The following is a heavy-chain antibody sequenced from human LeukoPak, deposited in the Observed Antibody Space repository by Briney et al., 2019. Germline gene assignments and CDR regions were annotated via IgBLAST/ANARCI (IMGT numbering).Heavy chain of an antibody. J-gene: IGHJ4*02. CDR2: INHSGST. D-gene: IGHD3-9*01. CDR1: GGPFSGYY. Sequence: SETLSLTCAVYGGPFSGYYWSWIRQPPGKGLEWIGEINHSGSTNYNPSLKSRVTISVDTSKNQFSLKLSSVTAADTAVYYCARVADYDILTGYDYWGQGTLVTVSS. CDR3: ARVADYDILTGYDY. V-gene: IGHV4-34*01.